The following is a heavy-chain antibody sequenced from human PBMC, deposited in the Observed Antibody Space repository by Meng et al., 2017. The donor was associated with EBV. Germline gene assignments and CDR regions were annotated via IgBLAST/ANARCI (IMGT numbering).Heavy chain of an antibody. D-gene: IGHD1-26*01. Sequence: QLGVAAGGLFQPGASLNLSGASSGCPFSSYAMSWVRQAPGKGLERVSAISGSGGSTYYADSVKGRFTISRDNSKNTLYLQMNSLRAEDTAVYYCAKSLVGARALFDYWGQGTLVTVSS. J-gene: IGHJ4*02. CDR1: GCPFSSYA. V-gene: IGHV3-23*04. CDR2: ISGSGGST. CDR3: AKSLVGARALFDY.